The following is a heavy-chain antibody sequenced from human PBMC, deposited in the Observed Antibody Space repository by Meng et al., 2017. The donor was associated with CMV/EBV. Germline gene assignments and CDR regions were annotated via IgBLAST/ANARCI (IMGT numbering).Heavy chain of an antibody. Sequence: SETLSLTCTVSGGSIGSYYWSWIRQPPGKGLEWIGYIYYSGSTNYNPSLKSRVTISVDTSKNQFSLKLSSVTAADTAVYYCARGTIFDPWGQGTTVTVSS. CDR3: ARGTIFDP. V-gene: IGHV4-59*01. CDR1: GGSIGSYY. J-gene: IGHJ6*02. D-gene: IGHD3-3*01. CDR2: IYYSGST.